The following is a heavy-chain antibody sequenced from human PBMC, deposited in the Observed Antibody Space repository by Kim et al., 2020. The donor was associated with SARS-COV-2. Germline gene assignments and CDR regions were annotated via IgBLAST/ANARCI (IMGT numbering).Heavy chain of an antibody. CDR3: ARSFGVAPPVDY. D-gene: IGHD3-3*01. CDR1: GGAISSGGYY. V-gene: IGHV4-31*03. CDR2: IYYSGST. Sequence: SETLSLTCTVSGGAISSGGYYWSWIRQHPGKGLEWIGYIYYSGSTNYNPSLKSRVTISVDTSKHQFSLKLSSVTAADTAVDYCARSFGVAPPVDYWGQGTLVTVPS. J-gene: IGHJ4*02.